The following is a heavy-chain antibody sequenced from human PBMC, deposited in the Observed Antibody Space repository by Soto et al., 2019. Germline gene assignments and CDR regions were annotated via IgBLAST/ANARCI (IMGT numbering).Heavy chain of an antibody. D-gene: IGHD6-13*01. V-gene: IGHV4-34*01. CDR1: GGSFSGYY. CDR2: INHSGST. J-gene: IGHJ1*01. Sequence: PSETLSLTCAVYGGSFSGYYWSWIRQPPGKGLEWIGEINHSGSTNYNPSLKSRVTISVDTSKNQFSLKLSSVTAADTAVYYCARGRDSSSWYVQHWGQGTLVT. CDR3: ARGRDSSSWYVQH.